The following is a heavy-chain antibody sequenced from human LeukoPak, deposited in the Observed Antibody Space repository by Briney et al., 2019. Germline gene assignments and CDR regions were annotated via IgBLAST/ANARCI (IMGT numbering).Heavy chain of an antibody. CDR1: GASISSSNW. CDR2: IYHAGST. J-gene: IGHJ4*02. V-gene: IGHV4-4*02. D-gene: IGHD1-1*01. Sequence: SGTLSLTCTVSGASISSSNWWTWVRQPPGEALEWIGEIYHAGSTKYNPSLRSRLTISVDTSKNQFSLKLSSVTAADTAVYYCATLGLERRFRYFDYWGQGTLVTVSS. CDR3: ATLGLERRFRYFDY.